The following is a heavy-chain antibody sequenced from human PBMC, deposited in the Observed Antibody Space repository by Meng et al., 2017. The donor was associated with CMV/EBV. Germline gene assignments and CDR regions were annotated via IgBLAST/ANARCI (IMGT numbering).Heavy chain of an antibody. Sequence: VPHQQCGPGIVEPSETPPLTCAVYGGSFSGYYWSWIRQPPGKGLEWIGEINHSGSTNYHPSLKSRVTISVDTSKNQFSLKLSSVTAADTAVYYCASSLTYPDYWGQGTLVTVSS. D-gene: IGHD2-15*01. CDR3: ASSLTYPDY. CDR1: GGSFSGYY. V-gene: IGHV4-34*01. CDR2: INHSGST. J-gene: IGHJ4*02.